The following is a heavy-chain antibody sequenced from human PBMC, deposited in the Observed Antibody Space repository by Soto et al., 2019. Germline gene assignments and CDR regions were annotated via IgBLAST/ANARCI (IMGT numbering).Heavy chain of an antibody. CDR1: GGTFSSYA. V-gene: IGHV1-69*13. Sequence: SVKVSCKASGGTFSSYAISWVRQAPGQGLEWMGGIIPIFGTANYAQKFQGRVTITADESTSTAYMELSSLRSEDTAVYYCARVAGSNYYHGMDVWGQGTTVTVSS. CDR3: ARVAGSNYYHGMDV. D-gene: IGHD2-2*01. CDR2: IIPIFGTA. J-gene: IGHJ6*02.